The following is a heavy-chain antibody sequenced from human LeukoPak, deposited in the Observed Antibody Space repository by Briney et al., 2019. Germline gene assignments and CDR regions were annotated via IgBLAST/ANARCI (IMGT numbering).Heavy chain of an antibody. D-gene: IGHD3-10*01. CDR1: GFTFSTYS. J-gene: IGHJ3*02. CDR3: ARERRGGDAFDI. CDR2: ISSRSSTV. V-gene: IGHV3-48*04. Sequence: LGGSLRLSCAASGFTFSTYSMYWVRQAPGKGLEWVSYISSRSSTVYYADSVKGRFTISRDNAKNSLYLQMNSLRAEDTAVYYCARERRGGDAFDIWGQGTMVTVSS.